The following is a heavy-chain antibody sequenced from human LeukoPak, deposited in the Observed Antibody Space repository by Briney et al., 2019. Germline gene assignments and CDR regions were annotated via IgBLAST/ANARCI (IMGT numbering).Heavy chain of an antibody. CDR2: VSPPGGGT. V-gene: IGHV3-23*01. Sequence: PGGSLRLSCAASGFTFSNHGMNWVRQAPGKGLEWLSGVSPPGGGTYYADSVKGRFTISRDNSKNTLYLQMNSLRAEDTAVYYCAKSGLNRFDYWGQGTLVTVSS. D-gene: IGHD2-15*01. CDR3: AKSGLNRFDY. J-gene: IGHJ4*02. CDR1: GFTFSNHG.